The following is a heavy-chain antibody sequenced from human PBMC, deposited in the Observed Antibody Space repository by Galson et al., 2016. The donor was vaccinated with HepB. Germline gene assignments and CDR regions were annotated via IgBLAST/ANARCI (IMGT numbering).Heavy chain of an antibody. CDR2: ISANSGNT. D-gene: IGHD4-23*01. J-gene: IGHJ4*02. V-gene: IGHV1-18*01. CDR1: GYTFTING. Sequence: SCKASGYTFTINGISWVRQAPGQGLEWMGWISANSGNTSYAQKFQGRVTMTRDTSTSTAYMELRSLRSDDTAVYYCARDRWYTFDYWGQGTLVTVSS. CDR3: ARDRWYTFDY.